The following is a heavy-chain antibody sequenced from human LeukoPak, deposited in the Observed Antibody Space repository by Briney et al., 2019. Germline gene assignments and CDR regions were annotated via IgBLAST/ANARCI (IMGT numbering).Heavy chain of an antibody. Sequence: GGSLRLSCAASGFIFSSYAMHWVRQAPGKGLEWVAVISYDGGNKYYADSVKGRFTISRDNSKNTLYLQMNSLRAEDTAVYYCARDCCPGPYDYVWGSYRYHDAFDIWGQGTMVTVSS. CDR1: GFIFSSYA. D-gene: IGHD3-16*02. V-gene: IGHV3-30*04. CDR2: ISYDGGNK. CDR3: ARDCCPGPYDYVWGSYRYHDAFDI. J-gene: IGHJ3*02.